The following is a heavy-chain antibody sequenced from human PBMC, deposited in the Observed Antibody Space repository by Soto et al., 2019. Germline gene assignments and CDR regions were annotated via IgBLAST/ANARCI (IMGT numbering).Heavy chain of an antibody. Sequence: NPSETLSLTCAVYGGTFSGYYWSWIRQPPGKGLEWIGEINHSGSTNYNPSLKSRVTISVDTSKNQFSLKLSSVTAADAAVYYCARGAIWASDILTGYYNGQEYYYYMDVWGKGTTVTVSS. V-gene: IGHV4-34*01. CDR1: GGTFSGYY. J-gene: IGHJ6*03. D-gene: IGHD3-9*01. CDR2: INHSGST. CDR3: ARGAIWASDILTGYYNGQEYYYYMDV.